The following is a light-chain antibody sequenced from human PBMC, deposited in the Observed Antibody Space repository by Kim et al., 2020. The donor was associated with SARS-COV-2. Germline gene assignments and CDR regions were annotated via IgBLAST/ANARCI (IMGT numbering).Light chain of an antibody. Sequence: QPASISGRSRQSLVNSDGNSYLCWFQQRRGQSPRRLIYLVSNRDSGVPDRFSGSGSGTDFTLKISSVEAEDVGVYYCMQGTESLTFGGGTKVDIK. J-gene: IGKJ4*01. CDR2: LVS. V-gene: IGKV2-30*01. CDR3: MQGTESLT. CDR1: QSLVNSDGNSY.